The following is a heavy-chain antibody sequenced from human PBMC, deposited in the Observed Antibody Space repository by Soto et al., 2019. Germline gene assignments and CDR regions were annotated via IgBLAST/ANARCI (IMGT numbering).Heavy chain of an antibody. D-gene: IGHD6-13*01. CDR1: GGSISSGGYY. CDR2: IYYSGST. V-gene: IGHV4-31*03. Sequence: SETLSLTCTVSGGSISSGGYYWSWIRQHPGKGLEWIGYIYYSGSTYYNPSLKSRVTISVDTSKNQFSLKLSSVTAADTALYYCARVLIAAAESNNWFDPWGQGTLVTVSS. J-gene: IGHJ5*02. CDR3: ARVLIAAAESNNWFDP.